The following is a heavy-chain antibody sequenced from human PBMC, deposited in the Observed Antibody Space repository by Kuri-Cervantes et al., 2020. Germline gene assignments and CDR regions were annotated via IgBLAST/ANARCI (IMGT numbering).Heavy chain of an antibody. V-gene: IGHV3-7*01. D-gene: IGHD3-16*02. CDR1: GFSFRNFW. CDR2: IKQDGSEK. J-gene: IGHJ3*02. Sequence: ETLSLTCAASGFSFRNFWMSWVRQAPGKGLEWVANIKQDGSEKNYVDSVTGRFTISRDNAKKSLYLQMNSLRVEDTAVYYCARVKGESSLFRAFDMWGQGAMVTVSS. CDR3: ARVKGESSLFRAFDM.